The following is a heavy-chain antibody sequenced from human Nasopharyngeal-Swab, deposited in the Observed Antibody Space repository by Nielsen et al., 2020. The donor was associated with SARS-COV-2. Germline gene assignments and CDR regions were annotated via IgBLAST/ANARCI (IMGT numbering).Heavy chain of an antibody. D-gene: IGHD1-26*01. V-gene: IGHV3-23*01. CDR2: ISGSGDST. CDR1: GFTFSSYA. Sequence: GESLKISCAASGFTFSSYAMTWVRQAPGKGLAWVAGISGSGDSTYCADSVKGRFTISRDNSKNTLYLQMNSLRVEDTAVYYCAKSGSGSNYSSSDYWGQGTLLIVSS. J-gene: IGHJ4*02. CDR3: AKSGSGSNYSSSDY.